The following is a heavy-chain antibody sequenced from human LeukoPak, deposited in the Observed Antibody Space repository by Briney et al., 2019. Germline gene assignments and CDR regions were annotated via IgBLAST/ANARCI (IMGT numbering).Heavy chain of an antibody. Sequence: ASVKVSCKASGYTSTSYYMHWVRQAPGQGLEWMGIINPSGGSTSYAQKFQGRVTMTRDTSTSTVYMELSSLRSEDTAVYYCARVDMAAGTTTISGWFVPWGQGSQVTVSS. J-gene: IGHJ5*02. CDR2: INPSGGST. CDR1: GYTSTSYY. D-gene: IGHD6-13*01. V-gene: IGHV1-46*01. CDR3: ARVDMAAGTTTISGWFVP.